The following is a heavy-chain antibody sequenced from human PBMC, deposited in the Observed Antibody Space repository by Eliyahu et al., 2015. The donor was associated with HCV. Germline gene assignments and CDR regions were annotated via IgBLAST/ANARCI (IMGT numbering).Heavy chain of an antibody. Sequence: EVQLVESGGGLVQPGGSLRLSXSASXFTFSNYSMHWVRQAPGKGLEYVSGISSNGGSTYYADSVKGRFTISRDNSKNTLYLQMSSLTTEDTAVYYCVKDHRFFNRDNWFDPWGQGTRVTVSS. D-gene: IGHD2/OR15-2a*01. CDR2: ISSNGGST. CDR3: VKDHRFFNRDNWFDP. J-gene: IGHJ5*02. CDR1: XFTFSNYS. V-gene: IGHV3-64D*08.